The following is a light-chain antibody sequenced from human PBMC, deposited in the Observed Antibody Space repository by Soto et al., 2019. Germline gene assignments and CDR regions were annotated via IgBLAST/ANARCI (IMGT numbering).Light chain of an antibody. CDR2: DAS. Sequence: DIPMTQSPSTVSASVGDAVTITCRASQSISTWLAWYQQKPGKAPNLLIYDASTLESGGPSGFSGSGSGTEFTLTISSLQPDDSATYYCQQYNSYPYTFGQGTKTGDQT. J-gene: IGKJ2*01. CDR1: QSISTW. CDR3: QQYNSYPYT. V-gene: IGKV1-5*01.